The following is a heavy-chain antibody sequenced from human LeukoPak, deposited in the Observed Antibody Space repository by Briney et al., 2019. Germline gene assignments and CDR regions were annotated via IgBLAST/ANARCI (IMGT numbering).Heavy chain of an antibody. J-gene: IGHJ3*01. CDR1: GGSISSYY. CDR3: ARAPYYVSSGYYYWLDF. CDR2: IYYSGST. D-gene: IGHD3-22*01. Sequence: PSETLSLTCTVSGGSISSYYWSWIRQPPGKGLEWIGYIYYSGSTNYNPSLNSRVTISVDTSKNQFSLRLSSVTPADTAVYYCARAPYYVSSGYYYWLDFWGQGTMVTVSS. V-gene: IGHV4-59*01.